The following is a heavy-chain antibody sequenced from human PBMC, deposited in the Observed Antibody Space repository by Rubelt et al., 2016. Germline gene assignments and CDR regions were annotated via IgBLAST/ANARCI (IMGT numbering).Heavy chain of an antibody. D-gene: IGHD2-2*01. V-gene: IGHV4-34*01. Sequence: GAGLLKPSETLSLTCAVYGGSFSGYYWSWIRQPPGKGLEWIGEINHSGSTNYNPSLKSRVTISVDTSKNQFSLKLSSVTAADTAVYYCARGVPWADIVVVPAAIPLFDYWGQGTLVTVSS. CDR1: GGSFSGYY. CDR2: INHSGST. J-gene: IGHJ4*02. CDR3: ARGVPWADIVVVPAAIPLFDY.